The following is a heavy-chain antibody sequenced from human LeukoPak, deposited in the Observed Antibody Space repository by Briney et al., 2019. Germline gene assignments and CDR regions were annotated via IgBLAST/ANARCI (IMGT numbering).Heavy chain of an antibody. CDR1: GGSISSSSYY. D-gene: IGHD6-19*01. Sequence: PSETLSLTCTVSGGSISSSSYYWAWIRQTPGKGLEWIGRIYYSGSTYYKPSLKSRVTISVHTSKDQFSLKLTSVTAADTAVYYCARQEDSTGWGGGYFDYWGDGALLSVSS. CDR3: ARQEDSTGWGGGYFDY. J-gene: IGHJ4*01. CDR2: IYYSGST. V-gene: IGHV4-39*01.